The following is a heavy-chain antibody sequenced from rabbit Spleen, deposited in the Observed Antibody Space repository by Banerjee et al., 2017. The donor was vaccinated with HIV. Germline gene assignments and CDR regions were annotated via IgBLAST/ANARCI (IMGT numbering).Heavy chain of an antibody. CDR2: INAITGKA. J-gene: IGHJ6*01. Sequence: QEQLVESGGGLVQPGGSLKLSCTASGFSFSNKAVMCWVRQAPGKGLEWIACINAITGKAVYASWAKGRFTFSKTSSTTVTLQMTSLTAADTATYFCARDTSSSFSSYGMDLWGQGTLVTVS. CDR3: ARDTSSSFSSYGMDL. D-gene: IGHD1-1*01. V-gene: IGHV1S45*01. CDR1: GFSFSNKAV.